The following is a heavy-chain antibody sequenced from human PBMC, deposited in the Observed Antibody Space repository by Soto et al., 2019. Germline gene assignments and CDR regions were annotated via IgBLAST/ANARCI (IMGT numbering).Heavy chain of an antibody. J-gene: IGHJ4*02. V-gene: IGHV4-30-2*01. Sequence: SETLSLTCAVSGGSIISGGYSWSWIRQPPGKGLEWIGYIYHSGSTYYNPSLKSRVTISVDTSKNQFSLKLSSVTAADTAVYYCARLSYSSSAIYYFDYWGQGTLVTVSS. CDR3: ARLSYSSSAIYYFDY. D-gene: IGHD6-13*01. CDR2: IYHSGST. CDR1: GGSIISGGYS.